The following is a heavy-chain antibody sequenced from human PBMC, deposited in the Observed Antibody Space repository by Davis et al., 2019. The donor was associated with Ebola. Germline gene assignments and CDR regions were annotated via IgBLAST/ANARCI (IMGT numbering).Heavy chain of an antibody. J-gene: IGHJ6*04. CDR3: AREPTGNYYYFYGMDV. CDR2: VWYAGSRE. D-gene: IGHD4-11*01. CDR1: GFSFGNYG. V-gene: IGHV3-33*01. Sequence: GGSLRLSCAASGFSFGNYGMHWVRQAPGKGLEWVAVVWYAGSREYYGDSVRGRFTISRDNSKNMLFLQMNSLRAEDTAVYYCAREPTGNYYYFYGMDVWGKGTTVSVSS.